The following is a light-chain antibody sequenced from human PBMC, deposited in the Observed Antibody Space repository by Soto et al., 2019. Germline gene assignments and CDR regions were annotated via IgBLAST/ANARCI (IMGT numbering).Light chain of an antibody. CDR1: QNINNY. V-gene: IGKV1-33*01. CDR3: QQYENLPT. CDR2: DAS. J-gene: IGKJ5*01. Sequence: EIQMTQSQSSLSESVRDRVTITCQSSQNINNYLNWYQQKPGRAPKRLIYDASNLEAGVPSRFRGSGSGTDFTFTISRLQPEDIATYYCQQYENLPTFGQGTRLEIK.